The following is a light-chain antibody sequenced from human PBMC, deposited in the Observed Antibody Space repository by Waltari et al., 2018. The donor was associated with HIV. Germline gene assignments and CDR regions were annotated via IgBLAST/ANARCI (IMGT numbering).Light chain of an antibody. CDR1: QSISIW. Sequence: DIQMTQSPSTLSASLGARVTITCRASQSISIWLAWYQQKPGKAPKLLIYQASSLESGVPSRFSGSGSGTEFTLTISSLLPDDFATYYCQQYISYPYTFGQGTKLEI. V-gene: IGKV1-5*03. J-gene: IGKJ2*01. CDR3: QQYISYPYT. CDR2: QAS.